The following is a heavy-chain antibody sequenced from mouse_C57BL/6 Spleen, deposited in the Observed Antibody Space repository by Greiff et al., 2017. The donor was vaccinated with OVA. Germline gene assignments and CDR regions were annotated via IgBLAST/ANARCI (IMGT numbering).Heavy chain of an antibody. CDR2: INPSSGYT. J-gene: IGHJ1*03. Sequence: VQLQESGAELAKPGASVKLSCKASGYTFTSYWMHWVKQRTGQGLEWIGYINPSSGYTKYNQKFKDTATLTADKSSSTAYMQLSSLTYDDSAVYYCAIYDYGYFDVWGTGTTVTVSS. CDR3: AIYDYGYFDV. CDR1: GYTFTSYW. V-gene: IGHV1-7*01. D-gene: IGHD2-3*01.